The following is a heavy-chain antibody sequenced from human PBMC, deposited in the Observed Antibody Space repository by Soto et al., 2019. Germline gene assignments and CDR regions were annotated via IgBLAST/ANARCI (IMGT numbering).Heavy chain of an antibody. V-gene: IGHV3-48*03. D-gene: IGHD1-26*01. CDR2: ISSSGSTI. CDR3: ARDYSGSYDFDY. J-gene: IGHJ4*02. CDR1: GFTFSSYE. Sequence: GSLRLSCAASGFTFSSYEMNWVRQAPGKGLEWVSYISSSGSTIYYADSVKGRFTISRDNAKNSLYLQMNSLRAEDTAVYYCARDYSGSYDFDYWGQGTLVTGSS.